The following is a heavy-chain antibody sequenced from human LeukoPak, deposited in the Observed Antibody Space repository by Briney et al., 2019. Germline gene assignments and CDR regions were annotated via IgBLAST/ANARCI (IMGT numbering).Heavy chain of an antibody. J-gene: IGHJ4*02. CDR2: IYWNVDK. CDR1: GFSLSSRGVG. Sequence: SGPTLLNPTQTLTLTGTFSGFSLSSRGVGVGWIRQPPVTALEWLTPIYWNVDKRYSTCMKSSHTITKDTSNKQVVLTMTNMDPVETATYYGAHREPGIAAARDYWGQGTLVTVSS. D-gene: IGHD6-13*01. CDR3: AHREPGIAAARDY. V-gene: IGHV2-5*01.